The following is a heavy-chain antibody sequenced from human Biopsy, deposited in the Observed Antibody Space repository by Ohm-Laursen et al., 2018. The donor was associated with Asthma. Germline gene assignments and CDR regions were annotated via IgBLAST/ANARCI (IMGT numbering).Heavy chain of an antibody. Sequence: SDTLSLTCTVSGVSIRSYYWTWIRQPPGKGLEWIGNIHYSGSTCSNPSHKSRVTITVDTSKKQISLRLSSVIAADTAVYYCAGFCSGGNCLDHWGQGTLVTVSS. V-gene: IGHV4-59*07. CDR1: GVSIRSYY. D-gene: IGHD2-15*01. CDR3: AGFCSGGNCLDH. J-gene: IGHJ4*02. CDR2: IHYSGST.